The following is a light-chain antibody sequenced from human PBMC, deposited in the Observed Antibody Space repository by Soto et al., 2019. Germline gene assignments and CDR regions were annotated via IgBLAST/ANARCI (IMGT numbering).Light chain of an antibody. CDR3: QQFYTAPYT. CDR2: WAY. CDR1: QIVLHSSNTKSY. Sequence: DIVMTQSPDSLAVSLGERATINCKSSQIVLHSSNTKSYLTWYQQKPRQPTKLLIYWAYTRESGVPDRFSGSGSGTDFTFTISSLQAEDLAVYYCQQFYTAPYTFGQGTKLEIK. V-gene: IGKV4-1*01. J-gene: IGKJ2*01.